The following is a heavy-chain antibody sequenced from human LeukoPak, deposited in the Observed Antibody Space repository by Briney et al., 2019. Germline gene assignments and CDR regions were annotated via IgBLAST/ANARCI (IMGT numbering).Heavy chain of an antibody. J-gene: IGHJ4*02. V-gene: IGHV3-23*01. D-gene: IGHD6-19*01. CDR3: TKDHLPGIVVADRDY. CDR1: GFTFSSYG. Sequence: GGSLRLSCAASGFTFSSYGMSWVRQAPGKGLAWVSAISGSGGSTYYADSVKGRFTISRDNSKNTLYLQINSLRAEDTAVYYCTKDHLPGIVVADRDYWGQGTLVTVSS. CDR2: ISGSGGST.